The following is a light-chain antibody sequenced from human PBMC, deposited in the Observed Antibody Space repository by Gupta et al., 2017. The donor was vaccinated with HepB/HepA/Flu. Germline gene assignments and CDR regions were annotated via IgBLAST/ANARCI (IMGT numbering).Light chain of an antibody. CDR2: RNS. CDR1: SNNVGNQG. CDR3: SAWDSSLSEVV. V-gene: IGLV10-54*04. J-gene: IGLJ3*02. Sequence: QAGLTQPPSVSKGLRQTATFTCTGNSNNVGNQGAAWLQQHQGHPPKLLFYRNSNRPSGISARFSASRSGNTASLTIIGLQPEDEADYYCSAWDSSLSEVVFGGGTRLTVL.